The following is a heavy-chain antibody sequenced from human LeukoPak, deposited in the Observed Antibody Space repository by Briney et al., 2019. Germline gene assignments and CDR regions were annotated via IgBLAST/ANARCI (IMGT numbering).Heavy chain of an antibody. CDR2: ISSSGSTI. V-gene: IGHV3-11*01. CDR3: ATQVPSDPHFDY. D-gene: IGHD4/OR15-4a*01. J-gene: IGHJ4*02. CDR1: GFTFSDYY. Sequence: PGGSLRLSCAASGFTFSDYYMSWIRQAPGKGLEWVSYISSSGSTIYYADSVKGRFTISRDNSKNTLYLQMNSLRAEDTAVYYCATQVPSDPHFDYWGQGTLVTVSS.